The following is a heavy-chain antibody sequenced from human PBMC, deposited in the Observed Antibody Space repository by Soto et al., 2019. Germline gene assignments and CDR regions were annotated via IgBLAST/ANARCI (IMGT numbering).Heavy chain of an antibody. CDR2: ISAYNGNT. Sequence: QAQLVQSGAEVKKPGASVKVSCKASGYTFTSYGISWVRQAPGQGLEWMGWISAYNGNTNYAQKLQGRVTMTTDTSTSTDYMELRSLRSDDTAVYYCASSLLVGYGLEGESDWGQGTLVTVSS. J-gene: IGHJ4*02. CDR1: GYTFTSYG. V-gene: IGHV1-18*01. D-gene: IGHD5-18*01. CDR3: ASSLLVGYGLEGESD.